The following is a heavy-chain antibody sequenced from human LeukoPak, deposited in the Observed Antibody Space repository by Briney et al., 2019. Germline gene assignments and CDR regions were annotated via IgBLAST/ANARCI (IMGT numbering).Heavy chain of an antibody. V-gene: IGHV4-4*07. J-gene: IGHJ5*02. D-gene: IGHD3-10*01. CDR1: GGSISSYY. CDR2: IYTTGRT. Sequence: SETLSLTCTVSGGSISSYYGSWIRQPAARGREWIGRIYTTGRTNYNASLKSRVIVSVDTSNNQFSLKLSSVSAADTAVYYCARDLPSYYYDSGNMFDPWGQGILVTVSS. CDR3: ARDLPSYYYDSGNMFDP.